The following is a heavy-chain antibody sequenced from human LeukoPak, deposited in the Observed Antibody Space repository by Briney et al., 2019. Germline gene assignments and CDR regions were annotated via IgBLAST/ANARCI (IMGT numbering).Heavy chain of an antibody. CDR2: INPNSGGT. Sequence: ASEKVSCKASGYTFTGYYMHWVRQAPGQGLEWMGRINPNSGGTNYAQKFQGRVTMTRDTSISTAYMELSRLRSDDTAVYYCAREVQGYRYGMDVWGQGTTVTVSS. J-gene: IGHJ6*02. CDR1: GYTFTGYY. V-gene: IGHV1-2*06. CDR3: AREVQGYRYGMDV. D-gene: IGHD5-18*01.